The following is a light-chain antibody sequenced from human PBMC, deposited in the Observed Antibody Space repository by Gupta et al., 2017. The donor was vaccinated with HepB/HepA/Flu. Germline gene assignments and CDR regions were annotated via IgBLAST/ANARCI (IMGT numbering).Light chain of an antibody. V-gene: IGLV1-40*01. CDR2: GNS. CDR1: SSNIGAGYD. Sequence: QSVLTQPPCVSGAPGQRVTIPCTGSSSNIGAGYDVHWYQQLPGTAPKLLIYGNSNRPSGVPDRFSGSKSGTSASLAITGLQAEDEADYYCQSYDSSLSGYYVFGTGTKVTVL. J-gene: IGLJ1*01. CDR3: QSYDSSLSGYYV.